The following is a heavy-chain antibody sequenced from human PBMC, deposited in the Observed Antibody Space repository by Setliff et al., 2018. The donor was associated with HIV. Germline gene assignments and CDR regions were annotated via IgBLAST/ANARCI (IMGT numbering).Heavy chain of an antibody. V-gene: IGHV1-46*02. CDR2: INPLGGNT. Sequence: ASVKVSCKASGNTFNSYYLHWVRQAPGQGLEWMGIINPLGGNTNYYAQKFQGRVTMTRDTSTSTIYMELSSLRSEDTAVYYCAKADYCSGGSCNSRRSIDYWGQGTLVTVS. J-gene: IGHJ4*02. CDR1: GNTFNSYY. CDR3: AKADYCSGGSCNSRRSIDY. D-gene: IGHD2-15*01.